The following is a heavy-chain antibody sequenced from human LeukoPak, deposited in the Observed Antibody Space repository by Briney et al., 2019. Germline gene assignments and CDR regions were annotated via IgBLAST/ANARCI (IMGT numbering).Heavy chain of an antibody. J-gene: IGHJ4*02. Sequence: SETLSLTCTASGGSISSYYWSWIRQPPGKGLEWIGYVYYSGSTNYNPSLRSRVTISVDTSKNQFSLKLSSVTAADTAVYYCARGCWSGSQRHPFDYWGQGTLVTVSA. CDR1: GGSISSYY. CDR2: VYYSGST. CDR3: ARGCWSGSQRHPFDY. V-gene: IGHV4-59*12. D-gene: IGHD1-26*01.